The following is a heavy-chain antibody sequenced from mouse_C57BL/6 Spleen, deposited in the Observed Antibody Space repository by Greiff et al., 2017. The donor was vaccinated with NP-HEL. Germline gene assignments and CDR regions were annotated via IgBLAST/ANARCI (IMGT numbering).Heavy chain of an antibody. D-gene: IGHD3-3*01. CDR1: GYTFTSYW. Sequence: VQLQQSGAELVKPGASVKLSCKASGYTFTSYWMHWVKQRPGQGLEWIGMIHPNSGSTNYNEKFKSKATLTVDKSSSTAYMQLSSLTSEDSAVYYCARRDSYAMDYWVQGTSVTVSS. J-gene: IGHJ4*01. V-gene: IGHV1-64*01. CDR3: ARRDSYAMDY. CDR2: IHPNSGST.